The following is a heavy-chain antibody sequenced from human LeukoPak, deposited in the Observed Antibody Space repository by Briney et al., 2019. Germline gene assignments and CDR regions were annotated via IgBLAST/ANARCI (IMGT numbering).Heavy chain of an antibody. D-gene: IGHD6-6*01. V-gene: IGHV3-7*01. CDR1: GFTFSSYW. CDR2: IKQDGSEK. CDR3: ARDRIAARPYYFDY. Sequence: GGSLRLSCAASGFTFSSYWMSWVRQAPGKGLEWVAKIKQDGSEKYYVDSVKGRFTISRDNAKNSLYLQMNSLRAEDTAVYYCARDRIAARPYYFDYWGQGTLVTVSS. J-gene: IGHJ4*02.